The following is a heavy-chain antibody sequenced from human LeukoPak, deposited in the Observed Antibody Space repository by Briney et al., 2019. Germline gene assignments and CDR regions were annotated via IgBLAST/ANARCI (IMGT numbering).Heavy chain of an antibody. Sequence: PSETLSLTCTVSGGSISSGGYYWSWIRQPPGKGLEWIGYIYHSGSTYYNPSLKSRVTVSVDTSKNQFSLKLNSVTAPDTALYYCAASALRFCSGGSCYSGPLHYWGQGNLVTVSS. CDR2: IYHSGST. CDR3: AASALRFCSGGSCYSGPLHY. CDR1: GGSISSGGYY. D-gene: IGHD2-15*01. J-gene: IGHJ4*02. V-gene: IGHV4-30-2*01.